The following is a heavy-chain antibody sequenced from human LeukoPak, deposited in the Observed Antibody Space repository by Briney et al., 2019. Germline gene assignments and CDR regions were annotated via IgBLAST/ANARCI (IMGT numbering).Heavy chain of an antibody. J-gene: IGHJ4*02. CDR3: ARQGPALSRITMVRGVKSYRPFDY. Sequence: PSETLSLTCAVYGGSFSGYYWSGIRQPPGKGLEWIGEINHSGSTNDNPSLKSRVTISVETSKNQFSLKLSSVTAADTAVYYCARQGPALSRITMVRGVKSYRPFDYWGQGTLVTVSS. CDR2: INHSGST. V-gene: IGHV4-34*01. CDR1: GGSFSGYY. D-gene: IGHD3-10*01.